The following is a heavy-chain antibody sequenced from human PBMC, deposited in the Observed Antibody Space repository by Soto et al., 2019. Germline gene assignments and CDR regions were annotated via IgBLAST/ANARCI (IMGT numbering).Heavy chain of an antibody. V-gene: IGHV4-39*01. Sequence: QLQLQESGPGLVKPSETLSLTCTVSGGSIKNTGANWGWVRQPPGKGLEWIGSVYYTGTTYYNPSLQSRVTISIDTSKNPYSLSVNSVAAADTAVYYCATHTSGSRNGPHTWGQGTLVTVSS. D-gene: IGHD1-26*01. CDR2: VYYTGTT. CDR3: ATHTSGSRNGPHT. J-gene: IGHJ5*02. CDR1: GGSIKNTGAN.